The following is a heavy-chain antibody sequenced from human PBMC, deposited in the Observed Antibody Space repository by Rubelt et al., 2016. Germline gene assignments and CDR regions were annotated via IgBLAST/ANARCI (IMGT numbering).Heavy chain of an antibody. CDR2: INHSGST. J-gene: IGHJ4*02. Sequence: GLVKPSETLSLTCTVSSGSISGSSYYWGWIRQPPGKGLEWIGEINHSGSTNYNPSLKSRVTISVDRSKNQFSLEPSAVTAADTAVYYCAKDRGVSSGSYYRGSFDYWGQGTLVTVSS. V-gene: IGHV4-39*07. CDR3: AKDRGVSSGSYYRGSFDY. D-gene: IGHD3-10*01. CDR1: SGSISGSSYY.